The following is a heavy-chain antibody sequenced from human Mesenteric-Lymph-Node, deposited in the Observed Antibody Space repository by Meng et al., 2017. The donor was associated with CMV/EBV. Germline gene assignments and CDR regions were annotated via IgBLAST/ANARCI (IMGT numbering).Heavy chain of an antibody. CDR2: VIPMLNVA. V-gene: IGHV1-69*02. J-gene: IGHJ4*02. D-gene: IGHD3-9*01. CDR1: GGTFSSLT. Sequence: SGGTFSSLTISWVRQAPGQGLEWMGRVIPMLNVANYAQKFQGRVTITADKSTSTAYMELSRLRSDDTAVYYCARVFDILTGYPYDYWGQGTLVTVSS. CDR3: ARVFDILTGYPYDY.